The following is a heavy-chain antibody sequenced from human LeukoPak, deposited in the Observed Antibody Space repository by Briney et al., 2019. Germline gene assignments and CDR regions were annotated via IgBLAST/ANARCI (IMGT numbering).Heavy chain of an antibody. CDR1: GFTFSSYG. V-gene: IGHV3-33*01. J-gene: IGHJ4*02. CDR3: ARGTPPNYDILTGYYSLFDY. D-gene: IGHD3-9*01. CDR2: IWYDGSNK. Sequence: PGGSLRLSCAASGFTFSSYGTHWVRQAPGKGLEWVAVIWYDGSNKYYADSVKGRFTISRDNSKNTLYLQMNSLRAEDTAVYYCARGTPPNYDILTGYYSLFDYWGQGTLVTVSS.